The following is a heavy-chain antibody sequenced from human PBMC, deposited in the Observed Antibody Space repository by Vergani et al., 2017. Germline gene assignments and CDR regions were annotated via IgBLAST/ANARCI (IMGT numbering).Heavy chain of an antibody. V-gene: IGHV3-11*01. D-gene: IGHD5-24*01. Sequence: GQLVESGGGLVKPGGSLRLSCAASGFSFSDHYMTWIRQAPGKGLEWVSYISNSGNTIEYADSVKGRFSISRDNAKSSLFLQMDSLRAEDTAVYYCARDHRDYNNYPGTFDIWGQGSMVTVSS. J-gene: IGHJ3*02. CDR2: ISNSGNTI. CDR1: GFSFSDHY. CDR3: ARDHRDYNNYPGTFDI.